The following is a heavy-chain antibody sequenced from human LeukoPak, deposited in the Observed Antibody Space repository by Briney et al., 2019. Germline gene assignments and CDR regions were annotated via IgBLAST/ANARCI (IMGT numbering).Heavy chain of an antibody. CDR2: INPSGGST. CDR1: GYTFTSYY. V-gene: IGHV1-46*01. D-gene: IGHD5-12*01. J-gene: IGHJ4*02. Sequence: ASVKVSCKASGYTFTSYYMHWVRQAPGQGLEWMGIINPSGGSTSYAQKFQGRVTMTRDTSISTAYMELSRLRSDDTAVYYCAVRGHSGYGYYFDYWGQGTLVTVSS. CDR3: AVRGHSGYGYYFDY.